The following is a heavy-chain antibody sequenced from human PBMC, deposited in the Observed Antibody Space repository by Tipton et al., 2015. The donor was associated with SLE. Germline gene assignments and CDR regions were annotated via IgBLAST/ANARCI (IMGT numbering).Heavy chain of an antibody. V-gene: IGHV4-38-2*02. Sequence: TLSLTCSVSGYSISNDYYWGWIRQPPGKGLEWIGSIYHSGSTYYNPSLLSRVTISVDTSKSQFSLKLRSVTAADTAVYYCARVRGISSWYDYWGQGTLVTVSS. J-gene: IGHJ4*02. D-gene: IGHD6-13*01. CDR1: GYSISNDYY. CDR2: IYHSGST. CDR3: ARVRGISSWYDY.